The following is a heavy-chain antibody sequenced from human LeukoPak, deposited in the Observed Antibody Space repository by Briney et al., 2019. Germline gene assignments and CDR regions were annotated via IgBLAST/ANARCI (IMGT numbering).Heavy chain of an antibody. J-gene: IGHJ4*02. Sequence: PSETLSLTCAVSGGSISSSNWWSWVRQPPGKGLEWIGEIYHSGSTNYNPSLKSRVTISVDKSKNQFSLKLGSVTAADTAVYYCARALPTYYYGSGSYDYWGQGTLVTVSS. CDR1: GGSISSSNW. D-gene: IGHD3-10*01. CDR3: ARALPTYYYGSGSYDY. V-gene: IGHV4-4*02. CDR2: IYHSGST.